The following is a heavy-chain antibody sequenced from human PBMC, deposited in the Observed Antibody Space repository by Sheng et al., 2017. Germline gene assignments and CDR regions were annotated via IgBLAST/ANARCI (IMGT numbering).Heavy chain of an antibody. J-gene: IGHJ4*02. Sequence: QLQLQESGPGLVKPSETLSLTCTVSGGSISSSSYYWGWIRQTPGKGLEWIGTIYYSGSTYYNPSLKSRVTISVDTSKNQFSLKLSSVTAADTAVYYCASGREGSYFPLDYWGQGTLVTVSS. CDR1: GGSISSSSYY. D-gene: IGHD1-26*01. CDR3: ASGREGSYFPLDY. CDR2: IYYSGST. V-gene: IGHV4-39*07.